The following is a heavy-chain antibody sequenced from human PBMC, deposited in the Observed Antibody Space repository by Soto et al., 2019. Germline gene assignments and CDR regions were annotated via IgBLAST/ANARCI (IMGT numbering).Heavy chain of an antibody. D-gene: IGHD3-22*01. Sequence: SETLSLTCSVSGDSMSEFYWSWIRQSPGKGLEWIGYVHYVGTTKYNPSHKSRVTISVDTSKKQFSLNLRSVTAADTAVYYCTRLNYYDPSGYPYLFDYWGQGATLPVSS. CDR2: VHYVGTT. CDR1: GDSMSEFY. V-gene: IGHV4-59*12. CDR3: TRLNYYDPSGYPYLFDY. J-gene: IGHJ4*02.